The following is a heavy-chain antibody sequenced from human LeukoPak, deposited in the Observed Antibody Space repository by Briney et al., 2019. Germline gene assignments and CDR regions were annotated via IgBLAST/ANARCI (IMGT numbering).Heavy chain of an antibody. V-gene: IGHV4-34*01. CDR2: INHSGST. J-gene: IGHJ2*01. Sequence: SETLSLTCAVYGGSFSGYYWSWIRQPPGKGLEWIGEINHSGSTNYNPSLKSRVTISVDTSKNQFSLKLSSVTAADTAVYYCARRIARPFLRWYFDLWGRGTLVTVSS. D-gene: IGHD6-6*01. CDR1: GGSFSGYY. CDR3: ARRIARPFLRWYFDL.